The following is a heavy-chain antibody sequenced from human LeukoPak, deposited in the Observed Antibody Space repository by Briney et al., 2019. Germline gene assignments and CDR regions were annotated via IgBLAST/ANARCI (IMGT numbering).Heavy chain of an antibody. CDR1: GGSFSGYY. CDR2: INHSGST. V-gene: IGHV4-34*01. J-gene: IGHJ3*01. D-gene: IGHD6-6*01. Sequence: SETLSLTCAVYGGSFSGYYWGWIRQPPGKGLEWIGEINHSGSTNYNPSLKSRVTISVDTSKNQFSLKLRSVTAADTAVYYCARGLHTRSSGRRFDVFELWGQGTMVIVSS. CDR3: ARGLHTRSSGRRFDVFEL.